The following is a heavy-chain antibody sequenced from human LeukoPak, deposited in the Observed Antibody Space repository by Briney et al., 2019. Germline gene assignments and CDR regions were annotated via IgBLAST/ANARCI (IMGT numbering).Heavy chain of an antibody. CDR2: IFYSGNT. Sequence: SETLSLTCTVSGGSISSYYWSWIRQPPGKGLEWIGYIFYSGNTDYNPSLKSRVTISVDTSKNQFSLKLTSATPADTAVYYCARGSRGIAARLFDYWGQGTLVTVSS. CDR3: ARGSRGIAARLFDY. D-gene: IGHD6-6*01. V-gene: IGHV4-59*01. J-gene: IGHJ4*02. CDR1: GGSISSYY.